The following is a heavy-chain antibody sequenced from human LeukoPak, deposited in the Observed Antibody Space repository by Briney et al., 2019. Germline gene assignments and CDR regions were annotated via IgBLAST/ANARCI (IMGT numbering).Heavy chain of an antibody. Sequence: GGSLGLSCAASGFTVSSNYMSWVRQAPGKGLEWVSVIYSGGSTYYADSVKGRLTISRDNSKNTLYLQMNSLRAEDTAVYYCAREGAAAAFDPWGQGTLVTVSS. CDR3: AREGAAAAFDP. V-gene: IGHV3-53*01. J-gene: IGHJ5*02. D-gene: IGHD6-25*01. CDR2: IYSGGST. CDR1: GFTVSSNY.